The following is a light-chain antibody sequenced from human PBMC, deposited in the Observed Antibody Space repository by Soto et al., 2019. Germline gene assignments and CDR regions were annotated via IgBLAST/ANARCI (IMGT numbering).Light chain of an antibody. J-gene: IGLJ1*01. CDR2: EVT. CDR3: NSFRVNHLYV. V-gene: IGLV2-14*01. CDR1: SSDIGGYNA. Sequence: LTHPASVSGSPGQTITISCTGTSSDIGGYNAVSWYQHHPGKAPKLIIYEVTHRPAGISDRFSASKSGNTASLTISGLQAEDEADYYCNSFRVNHLYVFGTGTKVTVL.